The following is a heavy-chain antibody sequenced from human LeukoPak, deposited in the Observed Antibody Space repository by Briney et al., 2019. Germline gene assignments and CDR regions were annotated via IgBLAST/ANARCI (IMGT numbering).Heavy chain of an antibody. D-gene: IGHD2-2*01. J-gene: IGHJ4*02. CDR3: ANMGGYCSSTSCLSLDY. CDR2: IRYDGSNN. V-gene: IGHV3-30*02. CDR1: GFIFSNYG. Sequence: GGSLRLSCAASGFIFSNYGMHWVRQAPGKGLESVAFIRYDGSNNYYADSMKGRFTISRDNSKNTLHLQMDSLRAEDTAVYFCANMGGYCSSTSCLSLDYWGQGTLVTVSS.